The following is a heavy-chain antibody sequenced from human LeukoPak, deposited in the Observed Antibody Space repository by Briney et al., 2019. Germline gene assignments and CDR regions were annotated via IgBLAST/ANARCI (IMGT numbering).Heavy chain of an antibody. CDR1: GDSIDSGNNY. CDR3: ARGIPTNSGPYYDP. J-gene: IGHJ5*02. Sequence: PSETLSLTCTVSGDSIDSGNNYWGRIRQPPGRGLEWIGRDYHSGSTYFNPYLSIRVTVSIDTSRNDFSLRLASVTAADTAVYYCARGIPTNSGPYYDPWGQGTPVTVSS. V-gene: IGHV4-39*07. D-gene: IGHD2-8*01. CDR2: DYHSGST.